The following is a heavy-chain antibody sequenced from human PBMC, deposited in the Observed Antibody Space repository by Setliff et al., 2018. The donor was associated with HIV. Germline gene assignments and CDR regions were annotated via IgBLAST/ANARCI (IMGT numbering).Heavy chain of an antibody. D-gene: IGHD2-2*02. CDR3: ARDNTAFDI. Sequence: ASVKVSCKASGYTFTSYYMHWVRQAPGQGLEWMGMIYPSDGSTSYAQKFQGRVTMTRDTSTSTIYMELNSLTSEDTAVYYCARDNTAFDIWGQGTMVTVSS. V-gene: IGHV1-46*01. J-gene: IGHJ3*02. CDR1: GYTFTSYY. CDR2: IYPSDGST.